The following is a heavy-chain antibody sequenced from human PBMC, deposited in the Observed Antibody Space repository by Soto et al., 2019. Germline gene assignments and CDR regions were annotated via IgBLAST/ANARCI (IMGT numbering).Heavy chain of an antibody. J-gene: IGHJ6*02. V-gene: IGHV3-21*01. Sequence: EVQLVESGGGLVKPGESLRLSCAASGFNFNSYTINWVRQAPGKRLEWLSSISSSGYIFSTDSVRGRFTISRDNTKNSVYLQINSLRAEDTAVYFCARDCSGGSCYPGMDVWGQGTTVTVSS. CDR2: ISSSGYI. CDR3: ARDCSGGSCYPGMDV. CDR1: GFNFNSYT. D-gene: IGHD2-15*01.